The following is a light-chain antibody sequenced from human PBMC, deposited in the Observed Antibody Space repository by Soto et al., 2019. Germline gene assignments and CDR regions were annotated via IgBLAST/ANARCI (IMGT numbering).Light chain of an antibody. V-gene: IGLV2-14*01. Sequence: QSVLTQPASVSGSPGQSITSTCTGTSSDLAIYNYVSWYQQQPGKAPKLMIYQVTNRPSGVSNRFSGSRSGNTASLTISGFQAEDEADYYCSSYTDSSNYVFGTGTKLTVL. CDR2: QVT. J-gene: IGLJ1*01. CDR3: SSYTDSSNYV. CDR1: SSDLAIYNY.